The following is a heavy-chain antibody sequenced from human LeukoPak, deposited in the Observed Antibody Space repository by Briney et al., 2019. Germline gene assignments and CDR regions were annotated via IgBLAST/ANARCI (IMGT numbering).Heavy chain of an antibody. CDR1: GFTFSSYA. Sequence: GRSLRLSCAASGFTFSSYAMHWVRQAPGKGLEWVAVISYDGSNKYYAGSVKGRFTISRDNSKNTLYLQMNSLGAEDTAVYYCARDPGRVVAALDYWGQGTLVTVSS. J-gene: IGHJ4*02. CDR2: ISYDGSNK. V-gene: IGHV3-30*04. D-gene: IGHD2-15*01. CDR3: ARDPGRVVAALDY.